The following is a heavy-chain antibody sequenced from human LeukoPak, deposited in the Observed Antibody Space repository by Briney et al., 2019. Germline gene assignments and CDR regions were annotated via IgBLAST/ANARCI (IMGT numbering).Heavy chain of an antibody. CDR3: ARVGYCSGGSCYFPY. D-gene: IGHD2-15*01. J-gene: IGHJ4*02. CDR2: INPNSGGT. V-gene: IGHV1-2*02. CDR1: GYTFTSYG. Sequence: ASVKVSCKASGYTFTSYGISWVRQAPGQGLEWMGWINPNSGGTNYAQKFQGRVTMTRDTSISTAYMELSRLRSDDTAVYYCARVGYCSGGSCYFPYWGQGTLVTVSS.